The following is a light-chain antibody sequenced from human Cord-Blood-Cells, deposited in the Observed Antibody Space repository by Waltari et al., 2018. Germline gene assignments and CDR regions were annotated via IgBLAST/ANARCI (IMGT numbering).Light chain of an antibody. Sequence: EIMLTQSPGTLSLSPGERATLSCRVSQSVSSSYLAWYQQKPGQAPRLLIYGASSRATGIPDRFSGSGSGTDFTLTISRLEPEDFAVYYCQQYGSSPLTFGGGTKVEIK. V-gene: IGKV3-20*01. CDR2: GAS. CDR3: QQYGSSPLT. J-gene: IGKJ4*01. CDR1: QSVSSSY.